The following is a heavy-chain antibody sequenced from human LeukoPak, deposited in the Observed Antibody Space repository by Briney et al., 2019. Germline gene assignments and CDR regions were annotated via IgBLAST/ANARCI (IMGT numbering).Heavy chain of an antibody. J-gene: IGHJ4*02. CDR2: IRSRGDGGTT. D-gene: IGHD2-15*01. CDR3: TQGSGQYFDY. CDR1: GITFSSYS. Sequence: GGSLRLSCGASGITFSSYSMNWVRQAPGKGLEWVGRIRSRGDGGTTDFAAPVKGRFTISRDDSKNTLYLQMNSLTSEDTAVYYCTQGSGQYFDYWGQGTLVTVSS. V-gene: IGHV3-15*07.